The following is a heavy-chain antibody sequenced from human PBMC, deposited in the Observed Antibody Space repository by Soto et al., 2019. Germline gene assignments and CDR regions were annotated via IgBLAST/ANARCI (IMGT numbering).Heavy chain of an antibody. CDR1: GYPVTAYY. CDR3: ARRGGVGVAGSAAFDM. Sequence: QLHLVQSGAVVKKPGASVTVSCSASGYPVTAYYMHWVRQAPGRGLEWMGGINPATGAAKYTQTFRGRVTMTRDTSTSTVFMELSGLTSEDTAVFYCARRGGVGVAGSAAFDMWGQGTLVTVSS. D-gene: IGHD3-3*01. V-gene: IGHV1-2*02. J-gene: IGHJ3*02. CDR2: INPATGAA.